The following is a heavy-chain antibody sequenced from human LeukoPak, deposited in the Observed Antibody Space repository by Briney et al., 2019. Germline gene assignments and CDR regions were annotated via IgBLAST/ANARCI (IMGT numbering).Heavy chain of an antibody. D-gene: IGHD1-26*01. V-gene: IGHV3-74*01. CDR1: GLTFSSYW. CDR3: ARPYLVGSYYGY. Sequence: EGSLRLSCAASGLTFSSYWMHWVRQAPGKGLVWVSRINSDGSSTSYADSVKGRFTISRDNAKNTLYLQMNSLRAEDTAVYYCARPYLVGSYYGYWGQGTLVTVSS. CDR2: INSDGSST. J-gene: IGHJ4*02.